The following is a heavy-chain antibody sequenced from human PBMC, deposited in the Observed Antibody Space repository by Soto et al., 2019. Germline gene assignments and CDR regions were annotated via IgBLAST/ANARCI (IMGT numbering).Heavy chain of an antibody. V-gene: IGHV3-15*01. CDR3: TTDWGSGTHYARAFDV. CDR1: GFAFKYAR. CDR2: IRSNIDGATT. D-gene: IGHD3-16*01. Sequence: GGSLRLSCAASGFAFKYARMTWVRQAPGKGLEWVGHIRSNIDGATTAYAAPVKGRFTISRDESKSTVDLQMNSLITEDTAVYYCTTDWGSGTHYARAFDVWGQGTMVTVSS. J-gene: IGHJ3*01.